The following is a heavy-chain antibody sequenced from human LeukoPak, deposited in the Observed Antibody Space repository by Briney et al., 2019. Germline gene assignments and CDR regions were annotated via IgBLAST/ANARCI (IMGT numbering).Heavy chain of an antibody. Sequence: PGGSLRLSCAASGFTFSDYGMHWVRQAPGKGLEWVAFIWYGGSNRYYADSVKGRFTISRDNSENTLFLQMSSLRTEDTAVYYCAKDPLGFCTRATCRYLDSWGQGTLVTVSS. V-gene: IGHV3-30*02. D-gene: IGHD2-8*01. CDR3: AKDPLGFCTRATCRYLDS. J-gene: IGHJ4*02. CDR1: GFTFSDYG. CDR2: IWYGGSNR.